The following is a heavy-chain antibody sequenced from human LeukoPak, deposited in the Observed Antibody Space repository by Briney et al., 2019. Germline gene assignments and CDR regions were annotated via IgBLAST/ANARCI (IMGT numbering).Heavy chain of an antibody. CDR1: GYTFTSYG. CDR3: ARDRGGPLGYCSSTSCYNDDY. D-gene: IGHD2-2*01. CDR2: ISAYNGNT. V-gene: IGHV1-18*01. Sequence: GASVKVSCKASGYTFTSYGISWVRQALGQGLEWMGWISAYNGNTNYAQKLQGRVTMTTDTSTSTAYMELRSLRSDDTAVYYCARDRGGPLGYCSSTSCYNDDYWGQGTLVTVSS. J-gene: IGHJ4*02.